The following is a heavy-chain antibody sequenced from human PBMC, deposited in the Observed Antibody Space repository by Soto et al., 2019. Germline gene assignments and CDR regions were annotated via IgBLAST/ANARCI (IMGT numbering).Heavy chain of an antibody. Sequence: SETLSLTCIVSGGFISTTSYYWGWIRQPPGKGLEWTGYTHSSGTSYYNPSLNSRVTVSVETSKSQFSLTLSSVTAADAAVYYCARLGFYYQSLDPWGHGTLVTVS. D-gene: IGHD2-2*01. J-gene: IGHJ5*02. CDR2: THSSGTS. V-gene: IGHV4-39*01. CDR3: ARLGFYYQSLDP. CDR1: GGFISTTSYY.